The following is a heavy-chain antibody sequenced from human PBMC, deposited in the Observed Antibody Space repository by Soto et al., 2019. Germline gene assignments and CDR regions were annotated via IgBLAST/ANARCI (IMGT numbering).Heavy chain of an antibody. CDR3: SRGTYYPQSSGLHADY. Sequence: PXESLRLSCATSGFIFNDYAMYWVRQAPGQGLEWVAIISSDGHHQFYLDNLRGRFTVSRDNSKNTLYLQMNSLRPEDTAVYYCSRGTYYPQSSGLHADYWGPGTVVTVSS. D-gene: IGHD3-22*01. CDR2: ISSDGHHQ. J-gene: IGHJ4*02. V-gene: IGHV3-30*03. CDR1: GFIFNDYA.